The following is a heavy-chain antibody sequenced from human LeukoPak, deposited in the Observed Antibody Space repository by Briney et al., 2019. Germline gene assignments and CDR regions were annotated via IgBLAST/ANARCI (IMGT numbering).Heavy chain of an antibody. Sequence: PSETLSLTCTVSGGSISSSSYHWGWIRQPPGKGLEWIGSIYYSGSTYYNPSLKSRVTISVDTSKNQFSLKLSSVTAADTAVYYCARSGWYGSGSYYDRNFDYWGQGTLVTVSS. J-gene: IGHJ4*02. CDR1: GGSISSSSYH. CDR2: IYYSGST. V-gene: IGHV4-39*01. D-gene: IGHD3-10*01. CDR3: ARSGWYGSGSYYDRNFDY.